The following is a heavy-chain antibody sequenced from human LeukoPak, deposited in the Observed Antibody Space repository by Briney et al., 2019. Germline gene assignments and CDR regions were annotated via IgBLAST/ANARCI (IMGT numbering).Heavy chain of an antibody. CDR3: ARVYCSGGSCFPYYYYGMDV. D-gene: IGHD2-15*01. CDR2: IKQDGSEK. CDR1: GFTFSSYS. V-gene: IGHV3-7*04. J-gene: IGHJ6*02. Sequence: GGSLRLSCAASGFTFSSYSMSWVRQAPGKGLEWVANIKQDGSEKYYVDSVKGRFTISRDNAKNSLYLQMNSLRAEDTAVYYCARVYCSGGSCFPYYYYGMDVWGQGATVTVSS.